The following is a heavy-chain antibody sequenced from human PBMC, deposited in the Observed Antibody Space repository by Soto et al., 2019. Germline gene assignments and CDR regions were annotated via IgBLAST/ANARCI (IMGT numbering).Heavy chain of an antibody. Sequence: QLQLVQSGAEVKKPGASVRVSCKPSGYTLTNYAIQWVRQAAGQRLEWLGWIDPGSGKATYSQKFQGRIIITRDNSASTFYMDLSSLTCEDTAVYFCTRDLNGGNPFDYWGQGALVTVSS. CDR2: IDPGSGKA. CDR1: GYTLTNYA. CDR3: TRDLNGGNPFDY. V-gene: IGHV1-3*01. D-gene: IGHD2-8*01. J-gene: IGHJ4*02.